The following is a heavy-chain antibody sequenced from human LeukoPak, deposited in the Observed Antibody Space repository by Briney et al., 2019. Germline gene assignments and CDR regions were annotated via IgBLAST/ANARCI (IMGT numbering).Heavy chain of an antibody. CDR2: IYGGGNI. CDR1: GFAVSSNY. J-gene: IGHJ4*02. Sequence: GGSLRLSCAASGFAVSSNYMNWVRQATGKGQEWVSVIYGGGNIYYADSVKGRVTISRDNSKNTLYLQMNSLRAEDTAVYYCARGAGYNYPYYFDSWGQGTLVTVSS. CDR3: ARGAGYNYPYYFDS. D-gene: IGHD5-24*01. V-gene: IGHV3-53*01.